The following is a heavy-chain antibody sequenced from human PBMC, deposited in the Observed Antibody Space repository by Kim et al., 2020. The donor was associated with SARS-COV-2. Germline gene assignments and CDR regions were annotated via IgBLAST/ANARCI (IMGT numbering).Heavy chain of an antibody. Sequence: SETLSLTCAVYGGSFSGYYWSWIRQPPGKGLEWIGEINHSGSTNYNPSLKSRVTISVDTSKNQFSLKLSSVTAADTAVYYCARGTKALYYYGSGSYYYPPWFDPWGQGTLVTVSS. V-gene: IGHV4-34*01. CDR3: ARGTKALYYYGSGSYYYPPWFDP. D-gene: IGHD3-10*01. CDR2: INHSGST. J-gene: IGHJ5*02. CDR1: GGSFSGYY.